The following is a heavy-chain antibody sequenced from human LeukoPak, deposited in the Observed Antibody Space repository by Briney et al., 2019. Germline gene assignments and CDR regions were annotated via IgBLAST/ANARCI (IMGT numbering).Heavy chain of an antibody. CDR2: MNPNSGNT. CDR1: GYTFSGFY. D-gene: IGHD6-19*01. CDR3: ATGLSWLATDFDY. J-gene: IGHJ4*02. Sequence: ASVKVSCKASGYTFSGFYIHWVRQATGQGLEWMGWMNPNSGNTGYAQKFQGRVTITRNTSISTAYMELSSLRSEDTAVYYCATGLSWLATDFDYWGQGTLVTVSS. V-gene: IGHV1-8*03.